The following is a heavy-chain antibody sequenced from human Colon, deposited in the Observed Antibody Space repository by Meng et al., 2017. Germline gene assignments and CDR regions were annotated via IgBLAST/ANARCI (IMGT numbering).Heavy chain of an antibody. J-gene: IGHJ3*01. CDR2: VSNTGNT. Sequence: SETLSLTCSVSGGSISSYYWTWIRQSPGKGLEWIGYVSNTGNTNYNPSLKSRVTMSVDTSKNQFSLKLRSVTAADTAVYYCAKAIRYALDVWGQGTAVTVSS. CDR3: AKAIRYALDV. D-gene: IGHD3-3*01. V-gene: IGHV4-59*01. CDR1: GGSISSYY.